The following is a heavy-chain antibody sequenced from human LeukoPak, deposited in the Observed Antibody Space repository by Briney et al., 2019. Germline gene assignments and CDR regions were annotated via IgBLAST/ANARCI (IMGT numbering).Heavy chain of an antibody. CDR1: EFTFSSYE. V-gene: IGHV3-48*03. Sequence: GGSLRLSCVTSEFTFSSYEMNWVRQAPGKGLEWVSYISGSGSPIFYADSVKGRFTISRDNAQNSLYLQMNSLRAEDTAVCYCATEWLLGAMNAFDIWGQGTMVTVSS. CDR2: ISGSGSPI. J-gene: IGHJ3*02. D-gene: IGHD3-22*01. CDR3: ATEWLLGAMNAFDI.